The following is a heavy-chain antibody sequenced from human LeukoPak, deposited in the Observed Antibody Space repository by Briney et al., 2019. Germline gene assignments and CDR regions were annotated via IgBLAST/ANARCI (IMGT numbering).Heavy chain of an antibody. CDR3: ARDRLQLQS. CDR1: GGSISSYY. V-gene: IGHV4-59*01. Sequence: SETLSLTCTVSGGSISSYYWSWIRQPPGKGLEWIGYIYYTGNTNYNPSLKSRVTISVDTSKNQFSLKLSSVTAADTTVYYCARDRLQLQSWGQGTLVTVSS. D-gene: IGHD1-1*01. J-gene: IGHJ5*02. CDR2: IYYTGNT.